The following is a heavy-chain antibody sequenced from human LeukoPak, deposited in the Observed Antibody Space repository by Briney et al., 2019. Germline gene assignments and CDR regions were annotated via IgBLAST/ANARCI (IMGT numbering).Heavy chain of an antibody. D-gene: IGHD3-10*01. CDR2: IYSSGFT. J-gene: IGHJ4*02. CDR1: GDSMSGYS. V-gene: IGHV4-4*07. Sequence: PSETLSLTCTISGDSMSGYSWSWLRQPAGKELEWIGRIYSSGFTEYNLSLDGRVTMSIETSKNQFSLMLDSVTAADTATYYCARVHIVTGTYFDPWGQGALVTVSS. CDR3: ARVHIVTGTYFDP.